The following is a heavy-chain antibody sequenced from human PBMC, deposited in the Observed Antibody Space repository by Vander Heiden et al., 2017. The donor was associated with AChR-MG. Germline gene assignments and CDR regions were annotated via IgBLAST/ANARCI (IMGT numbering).Heavy chain of an antibody. V-gene: IGHV3-7*01. Sequence: EVQLVESGGGLVQPGGSLRLSCAASGFPSSSHWMSWVRQAPGKGLEWVANIKQDGSEKYYVDSVKGRFTISRDNAKNSLYLQMNSLRAEDTAVYYCARVAPAAIRDYYYYYGMDVWGQGTTVTVSS. CDR1: GFPSSSHW. CDR2: IKQDGSEK. J-gene: IGHJ6*02. D-gene: IGHD2-2*02. CDR3: ARVAPAAIRDYYYYYGMDV.